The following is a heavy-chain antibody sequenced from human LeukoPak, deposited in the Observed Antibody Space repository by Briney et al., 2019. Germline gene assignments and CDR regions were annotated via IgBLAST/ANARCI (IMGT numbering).Heavy chain of an antibody. CDR2: INHSGST. V-gene: IGHV4-34*01. CDR1: GGSFSGYY. J-gene: IGHJ4*02. Sequence: SETLSLTCAVYGGSFSGYYWSWIRQPPGKGLEWIGEINHSGSTNYNPSLKSRVTISVDTSKNQFSLKLSSVTAADTAVYYCARGRPNYYDSSGYMNRQRGFDYWGQGTLVTVSS. CDR3: ARGRPNYYDSSGYMNRQRGFDY. D-gene: IGHD3-22*01.